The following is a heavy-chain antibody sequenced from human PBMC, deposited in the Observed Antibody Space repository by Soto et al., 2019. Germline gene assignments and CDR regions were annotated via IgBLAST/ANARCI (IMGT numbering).Heavy chain of an antibody. CDR1: GYSFTSYA. CDR2: INGYNGNT. J-gene: IGHJ6*02. CDR3: ARASSGSFRNYFGMDV. V-gene: IGHV1-18*04. Sequence: ASVKVSCKASGYSFTSYAFSWVRQAPGQGLEWMGWINGYNGNTNYAEQLQGRVTMTKDTSTKTAYMELSSLRPDDTAVYYRARASSGSFRNYFGMDVWGQGTTVTVSS. D-gene: IGHD6-25*01.